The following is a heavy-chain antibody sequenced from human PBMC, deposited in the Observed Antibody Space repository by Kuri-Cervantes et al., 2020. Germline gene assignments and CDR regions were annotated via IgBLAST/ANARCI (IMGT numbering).Heavy chain of an antibody. Sequence: ASVKVSCKASGYTFTGYYMHWVRQAPGQGLEWMGWINPNSGGTNYAQKFQGRVTMTRDTSISTAYMELSRLRSDDTAVYYCARGDYYDSSGYYLGNVHLDYWGQGTLVTVSS. V-gene: IGHV1-2*02. J-gene: IGHJ4*02. D-gene: IGHD3-22*01. CDR3: ARGDYYDSSGYYLGNVHLDY. CDR1: GYTFTGYY. CDR2: INPNSGGT.